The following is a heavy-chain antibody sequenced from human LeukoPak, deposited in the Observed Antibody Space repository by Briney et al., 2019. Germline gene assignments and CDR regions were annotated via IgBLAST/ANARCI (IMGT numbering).Heavy chain of an antibody. CDR3: ARVYYDILTGYLYGMDV. CDR1: GFTSSSYE. D-gene: IGHD3-9*01. Sequence: PGGSLRLSCAASGFTSSSYEMNWVRQAPGKGLEWVSYISSSGSTIYYADSVKGRFTISRDNAKNSLYLQMNSLRAEDTAVYYCARVYYDILTGYLYGMDVWGQGTTVTVSS. V-gene: IGHV3-48*03. J-gene: IGHJ6*02. CDR2: ISSSGSTI.